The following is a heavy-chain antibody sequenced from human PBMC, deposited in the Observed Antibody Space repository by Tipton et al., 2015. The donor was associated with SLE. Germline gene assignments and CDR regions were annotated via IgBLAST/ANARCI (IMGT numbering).Heavy chain of an antibody. Sequence: GSLRLSCAASGFTFSSYGMHWVRQAPGKGLEWVAFIRYDGSNKYYADSVKGRFTISRDNSKNTLYLQMNSLRAEDTAVYYCAKDSDYDFWSGYIDYWGQGTLVTVSS. J-gene: IGHJ4*02. CDR1: GFTFSSYG. D-gene: IGHD3-3*01. CDR2: IRYDGSNK. V-gene: IGHV3-30*02. CDR3: AKDSDYDFWSGYIDY.